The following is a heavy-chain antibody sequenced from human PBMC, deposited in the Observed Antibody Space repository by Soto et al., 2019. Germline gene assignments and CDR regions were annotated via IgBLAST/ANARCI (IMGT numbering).Heavy chain of an antibody. CDR3: NRGPRPYGMDV. CDR1: GFTFGDYA. V-gene: IGHV3-49*04. Sequence: GGSLRLSCTGSGFTFGDYAMSCVRRAPGKGLEWVGFIRSKAYGGTTEWAASVRGRFTFSRDDSKRIAYLQMNSLKTEDTGVYSCNRGPRPYGMDVWGQGTTVTVSS. CDR2: IRSKAYGGTT. D-gene: IGHD6-6*01. J-gene: IGHJ6*02.